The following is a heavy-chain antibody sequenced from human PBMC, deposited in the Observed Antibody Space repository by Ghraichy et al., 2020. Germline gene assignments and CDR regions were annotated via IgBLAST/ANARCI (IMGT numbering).Heavy chain of an antibody. V-gene: IGHV4-59*01. CDR3: AKFYSGYGS. D-gene: IGHD5-12*01. J-gene: IGHJ4*02. Sequence: SETLSLTCTVSGGSISGYYWSWIRQPPGKGLEWIGNIYYTGRTNYNPSLKSRVTISVDTSKNQFFLRLSSVTAADTAVYYCAKFYSGYGSWGQGTLVTVSS. CDR1: GGSISGYY. CDR2: IYYTGRT.